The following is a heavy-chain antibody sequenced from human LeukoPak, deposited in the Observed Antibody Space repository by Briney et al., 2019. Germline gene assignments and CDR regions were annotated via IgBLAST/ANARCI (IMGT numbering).Heavy chain of an antibody. J-gene: IGHJ5*02. V-gene: IGHV4-59*08. D-gene: IGHD3-3*01. CDR2: IYCCGTT. Sequence: SETLSRTCTVSGASINADYWGWIRQPPGKGLEWIGYIYCCGTTKYNPSLESRVTISVDTSKSQFSLKLSSVTAADTAVYYCARRRAEWGSNGHYNLFDPWGQGILVTVSS. CDR3: ARRRAEWGSNGHYNLFDP. CDR1: GASINADY.